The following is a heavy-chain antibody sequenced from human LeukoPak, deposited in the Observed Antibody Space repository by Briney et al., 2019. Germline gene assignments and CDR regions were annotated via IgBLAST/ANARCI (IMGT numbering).Heavy chain of an antibody. V-gene: IGHV3-33*01. D-gene: IGHD3-9*01. J-gene: IGHJ4*02. CDR3: ASDILTGYTETDY. CDR2: IWFDGSNK. Sequence: PGRSLRLSCAASGLTFSSYGMLWVRQAPGKGLEWVAVIWFDGSNKYYRDSVKGRFTISRDNSKNTLYLQMNSLRAEDTVVYYCASDILTGYTETDYWGQGTLVTVSS. CDR1: GLTFSSYG.